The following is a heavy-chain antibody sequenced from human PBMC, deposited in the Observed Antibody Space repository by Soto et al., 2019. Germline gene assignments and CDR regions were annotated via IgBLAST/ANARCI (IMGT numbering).Heavy chain of an antibody. J-gene: IGHJ4*02. CDR3: ARVWDSSGYYCFDY. Sequence: QVQLVESGGGVVQPGRSLRLSCAASGVTVSSYAMHWVRQAPGQGLEWVAVISYDGSNKYYAGCVKGRFTISRDNSKNTLDLQMNSVRAEDTAVYYCARVWDSSGYYCFDYWGQGTMVTVSS. D-gene: IGHD3-22*01. V-gene: IGHV3-30-3*01. CDR1: GVTVSSYA. CDR2: ISYDGSNK.